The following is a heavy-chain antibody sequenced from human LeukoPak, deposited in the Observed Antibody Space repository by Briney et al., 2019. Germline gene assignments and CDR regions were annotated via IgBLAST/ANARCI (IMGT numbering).Heavy chain of an antibody. V-gene: IGHV1-46*01. CDR3: ARNQDSALGFDP. CDR1: GYRFTSYY. Sequence: ASVKASCKASGYRFTSYYIHWVRQAPGQGLQWMGVINPSGGTTSYAQKFQGRLTMTRDTSTSTVSMELSSLRSEDTAVYYCARNQDSALGFDPWGQGSLVTVSS. D-gene: IGHD3-16*01. J-gene: IGHJ5*02. CDR2: INPSGGTT.